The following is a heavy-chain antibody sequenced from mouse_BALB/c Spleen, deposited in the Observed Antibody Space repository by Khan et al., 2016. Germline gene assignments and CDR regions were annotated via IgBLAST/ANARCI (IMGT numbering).Heavy chain of an antibody. CDR3: TRGDAMDY. V-gene: IGHV1-69*02. J-gene: IGHJ4*01. CDR1: GYTFTSYW. Sequence: QVQLQQPGAELVRPGASVKLSCKASGYTFTSYWINWVKQMPGQALEWIGNIYPSASYTNYNQKFKHNATLTVDKSSSTAYMQLSSPTSEDSAVYYCTRGDAMDYRGQGTSVTVSS. CDR2: IYPSASYT.